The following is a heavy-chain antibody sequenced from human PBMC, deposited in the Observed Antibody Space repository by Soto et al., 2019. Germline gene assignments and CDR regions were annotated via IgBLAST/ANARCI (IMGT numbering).Heavy chain of an antibody. D-gene: IGHD6-13*01. CDR1: GLTLYISV. Sequence: PWCSTRISRASCGLTLYISVMTGSLKDPGKGLEWVSSISSSSSYIYYADSVKGRFTISRDNAKNSLYLQMNRLRAEDTAVYYCARDDRAAPAFYGMDVWGQGTTVTVSS. V-gene: IGHV3-21*01. CDR2: ISSSSSYI. J-gene: IGHJ6*02. CDR3: ARDDRAAPAFYGMDV.